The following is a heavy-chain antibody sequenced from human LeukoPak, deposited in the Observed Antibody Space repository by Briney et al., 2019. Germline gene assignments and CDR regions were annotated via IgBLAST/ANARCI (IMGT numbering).Heavy chain of an antibody. CDR2: IYYNGST. CDR1: GGSISSYY. Sequence: PSETLSLTCTVSGGSISSYYWSWIRQPPGKGLEWIGYIYYNGSTNYNPSLKSRVTISVDTSKNQFSLKLSSVTAADTAVYYCVQSNYDFWSGHYGMDVWGQGTTVTVSS. V-gene: IGHV4-59*01. CDR3: VQSNYDFWSGHYGMDV. J-gene: IGHJ6*02. D-gene: IGHD3-3*01.